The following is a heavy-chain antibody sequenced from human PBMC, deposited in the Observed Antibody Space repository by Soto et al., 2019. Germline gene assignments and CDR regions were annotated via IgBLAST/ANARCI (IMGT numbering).Heavy chain of an antibody. Sequence: ASVKVSCKVSGYTLTELSMHWVRQAPGKGLEWMGGFDPEDGETIYAQKFQGRVTMTEDTSTDTAYMELSSLRSEDTAVYYCATDVVFQIFGVDLNPRDYGMDVWGQGTTVTVSS. CDR3: ATDVVFQIFGVDLNPRDYGMDV. V-gene: IGHV1-24*01. CDR1: GYTLTELS. D-gene: IGHD3-3*01. J-gene: IGHJ6*02. CDR2: FDPEDGET.